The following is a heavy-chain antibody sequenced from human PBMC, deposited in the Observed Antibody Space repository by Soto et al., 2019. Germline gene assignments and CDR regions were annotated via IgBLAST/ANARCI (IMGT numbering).Heavy chain of an antibody. Sequence: SETLSLTCTVSGGSISSGDYYWSWIRQPPGKGLEWIGYIYYSGSTYYNPSLKSRVTISVDTSKNQFSLKLSSVTAAATAVYYCARRRVTHFYDSSGYQTSLDAFDIWGQGTMVTVSS. CDR2: IYYSGST. CDR1: GGSISSGDYY. D-gene: IGHD3-22*01. V-gene: IGHV4-30-4*01. J-gene: IGHJ3*02. CDR3: ARRRVTHFYDSSGYQTSLDAFDI.